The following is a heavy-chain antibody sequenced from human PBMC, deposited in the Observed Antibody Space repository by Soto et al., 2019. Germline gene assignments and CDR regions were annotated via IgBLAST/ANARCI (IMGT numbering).Heavy chain of an antibody. Sequence: VQLVESGGGLVQPGGSLRLSCAASGFSFSHYCMSWVRQAPGKGLEWVANIKQDGSEKYDVDSVKGRFTISRDNAKNSMFLQMDSLRDEDTAVYYCARVPSTRDIWSYGVGGKYYYYSMDVWGKGTTVTVSS. CDR1: GFSFSHYC. V-gene: IGHV3-7*04. D-gene: IGHD1-7*01. CDR2: IKQDGSEK. CDR3: ARVPSTRDIWSYGVGGKYYYYSMDV. J-gene: IGHJ6*03.